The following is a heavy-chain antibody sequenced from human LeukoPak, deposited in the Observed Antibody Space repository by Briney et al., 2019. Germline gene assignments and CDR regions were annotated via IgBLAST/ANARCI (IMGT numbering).Heavy chain of an antibody. CDR1: GGSFSGYY. D-gene: IGHD3-22*01. J-gene: IGHJ6*02. CDR2: IYNSGST. V-gene: IGHV4-34*01. CDR3: ATGTGRWYMPHYYDRSGNYCYYGMDV. Sequence: SETLSLTCAVYGGSFSGYYWSWIRQPPGKGLEWIGEIYNSGSTNYNPSLKSRVTISVDTSKNQFSLKLSSVTAADTAVYYCATGTGRWYMPHYYDRSGNYCYYGMDVWGQGTTVTVSS.